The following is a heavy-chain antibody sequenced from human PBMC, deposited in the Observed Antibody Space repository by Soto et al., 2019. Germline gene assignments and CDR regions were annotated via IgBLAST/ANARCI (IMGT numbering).Heavy chain of an antibody. Sequence: GGSLRLSCADSGFTIGGAWMSWARQAPGKGLEWVAKIRQDGNEMYYVDAVRGRFTISRDNAKNSLYLQMNSLRVEDTALYYCARDEYYYALDVWGQGTTVTVSS. V-gene: IGHV3-7*01. CDR2: IRQDGNEM. J-gene: IGHJ6*02. CDR3: ARDEYYYALDV. CDR1: GFTIGGAW.